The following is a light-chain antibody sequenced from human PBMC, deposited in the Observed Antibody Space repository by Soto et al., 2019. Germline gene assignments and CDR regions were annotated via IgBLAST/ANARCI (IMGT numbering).Light chain of an antibody. V-gene: IGLV2-8*01. CDR1: SSDVGGYND. Sequence: QSALTQPPSASGSLGQSVTISCTGTSSDVGGYNDVSWHQQHPGKAPKVMIYEVTKRPPGVPDRFSGSKSGNTASLTVPGLQAEDEADYYCSSFAGGGNPVLLGGGTKLTVL. CDR3: SSFAGGGNPVL. J-gene: IGLJ2*01. CDR2: EVT.